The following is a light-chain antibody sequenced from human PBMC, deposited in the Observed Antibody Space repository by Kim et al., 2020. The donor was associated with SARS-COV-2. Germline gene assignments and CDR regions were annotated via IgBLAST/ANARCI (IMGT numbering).Light chain of an antibody. V-gene: IGLV3-1*01. CDR1: KLGDKY. CDR3: QAWDSAVV. J-gene: IGLJ2*01. CDR2: QDD. Sequence: VSLSPGQTASITCSGDKLGDKYAYWYQQKPGQSPVVVIYQDDKRPSGIPERFSGSNSGNTATLTISGTQSADEADYYCQAWDSAVVFGGGTKLTVL.